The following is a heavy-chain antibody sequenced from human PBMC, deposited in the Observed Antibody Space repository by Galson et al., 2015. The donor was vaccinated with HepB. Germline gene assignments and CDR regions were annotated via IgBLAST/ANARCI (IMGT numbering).Heavy chain of an antibody. D-gene: IGHD3-3*01. CDR3: AKETSPPITIFGVVITALGY. J-gene: IGHJ4*02. CDR2: ISYDGSNK. Sequence: SLRLSCAASGFTFSSYGMHWVRQAPGKGLEWVAVISYDGSNKYYADSVKGRFTISRDNSKNTLYLQMNSLRAEDTAVYYCAKETSPPITIFGVVITALGYWGQGTLVTVSS. CDR1: GFTFSSYG. V-gene: IGHV3-30*18.